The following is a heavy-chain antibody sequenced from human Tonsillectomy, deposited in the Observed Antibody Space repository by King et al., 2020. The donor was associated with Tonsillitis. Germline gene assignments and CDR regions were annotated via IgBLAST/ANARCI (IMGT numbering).Heavy chain of an antibody. V-gene: IGHV4-61*01. J-gene: IGHJ3*02. D-gene: IGHD3-3*01. CDR2: IYYSGST. CDR3: ARGGPTISSHGDAFDI. Sequence: VQLQESGPGLVKPSETLSLTCTVSGGSVSSGSYYWSWIRQPPGKGLEWIGDIYYSGSTNYNPSLKSRVTISVDTSKNQFSLKLSSVTAADTAVYYFARGGPTISSHGDAFDIWGPGTMVTVSS. CDR1: GGSVSSGSYY.